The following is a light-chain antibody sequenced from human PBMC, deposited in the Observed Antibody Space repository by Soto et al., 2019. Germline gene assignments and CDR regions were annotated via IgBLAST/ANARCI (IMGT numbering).Light chain of an antibody. Sequence: QSVLTQPPSVSAAPGQKVTISCSGSSSNIGGNSVSWYQQLPGTAPKLLIYDDNKRPSGIPDRFSGSKSGTSATLGITGFQTGDEADYYCAAWDDSLNVLYVFGTGTKVTVL. CDR2: DDN. CDR1: SSNIGGNS. J-gene: IGLJ1*01. CDR3: AAWDDSLNVLYV. V-gene: IGLV1-51*01.